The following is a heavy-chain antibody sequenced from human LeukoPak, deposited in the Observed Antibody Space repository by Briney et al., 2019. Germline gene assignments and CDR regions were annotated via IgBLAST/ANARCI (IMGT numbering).Heavy chain of an antibody. CDR3: ASDKSGSSELYYFDY. CDR2: IIPIFGTA. J-gene: IGHJ4*02. V-gene: IGHV1-69*13. CDR1: GGTFSSYA. D-gene: IGHD1-26*01. Sequence: ASVKVYCKASGGTFSSYAISWVRQAPGQGLEWMGGIIPIFGTANYAQKFQGRVTITADESTSTAYMELSSLRSEDTAVYYCASDKSGSSELYYFDYWGQGTLVTVSS.